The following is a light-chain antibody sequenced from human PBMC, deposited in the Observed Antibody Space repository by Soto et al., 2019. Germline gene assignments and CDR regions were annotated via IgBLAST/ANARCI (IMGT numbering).Light chain of an antibody. CDR3: QQYGSSPLT. V-gene: IGKV3-20*01. Sequence: EIVLTQSPGTLSLSPGERATLSCRASQSLSSTYLAWYQQKPGQAPRLLIYGASNRATGIPDRFNGSGSGTDFTLTINRLEPEDFAVYYCQQYGSSPLTFGQGTKVEIK. CDR1: QSLSSTY. CDR2: GAS. J-gene: IGKJ1*01.